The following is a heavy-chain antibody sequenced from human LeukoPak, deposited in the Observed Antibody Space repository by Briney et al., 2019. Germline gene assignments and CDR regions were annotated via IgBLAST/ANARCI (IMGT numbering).Heavy chain of an antibody. CDR2: ITSSGSTI. Sequence: GGSLRLSCAASGFTFSSYEMNWVRQAPGKGPEWVSYITSSGSTIYYADSVKGRFTISRDNAKNSLYLQMNSPRAEDTAVYYCARGPYITMIVVATAIGYFDYWGQGTLVTVSS. CDR1: GFTFSSYE. V-gene: IGHV3-48*03. D-gene: IGHD3-22*01. J-gene: IGHJ4*02. CDR3: ARGPYITMIVVATAIGYFDY.